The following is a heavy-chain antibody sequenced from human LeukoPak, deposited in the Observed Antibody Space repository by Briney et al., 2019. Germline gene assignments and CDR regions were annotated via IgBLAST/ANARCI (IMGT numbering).Heavy chain of an antibody. V-gene: IGHV3-21*01. D-gene: IGHD3-16*01. CDR1: GFTFSTYS. J-gene: IGHJ5*02. CDR2: ISTTGSHI. CDR3: AGGGGANISPSNWFDP. Sequence: VGSLRLSCAASGFTFSTYSMNWVRQAPGKGLEWVSSISTTGSHIYYAAPSKGRFTSSRDNAKNSLSLQMNSLRAEDTAVYYWAGGGGANISPSNWFDPWGQGTLVTVSS.